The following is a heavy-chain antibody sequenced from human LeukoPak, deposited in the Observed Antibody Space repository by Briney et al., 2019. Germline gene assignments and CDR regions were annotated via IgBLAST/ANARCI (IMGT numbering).Heavy chain of an antibody. CDR1: GGSISTYY. Sequence: PSETLSLTCTVSGGSISTYYWNWIRQPPGKGLEWIGYIYHSGSTNYNPSLQSRVTISVDTSKNQFSLNLNSVTAADTAVYYCARGGLSNNDYWGQGTLVTVSS. V-gene: IGHV4-59*01. D-gene: IGHD4-11*01. CDR3: ARGGLSNNDY. J-gene: IGHJ4*02. CDR2: IYHSGST.